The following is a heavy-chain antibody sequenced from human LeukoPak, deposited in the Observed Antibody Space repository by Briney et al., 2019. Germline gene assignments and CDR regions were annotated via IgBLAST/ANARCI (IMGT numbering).Heavy chain of an antibody. CDR3: ASGYQNYYYMDV. CDR1: GGSFSGYY. Sequence: SETLSLTCAVYGGSFSGYYWSWIRQPPGKGLEWIGNIYYSGSTYYNESLESRVTISVDTSKNQFSLKLSSVTAADTAVYYCASGYQNYYYMDVWGKGTTVTVSS. J-gene: IGHJ6*03. CDR2: IYYSGST. V-gene: IGHV4-34*01. D-gene: IGHD3-16*02.